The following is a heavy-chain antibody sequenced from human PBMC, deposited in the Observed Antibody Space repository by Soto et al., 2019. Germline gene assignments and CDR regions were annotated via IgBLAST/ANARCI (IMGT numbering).Heavy chain of an antibody. CDR2: IFSNDEK. J-gene: IGHJ6*03. D-gene: IGHD3-10*01. V-gene: IGHV2-26*01. Sequence: QVTLKESGPVLVKPTETLTLTCTVSGFSLSNARMGVSWIRQPPGKALVWLAHIFSNDEKSYSTSLKSRLTISKDTSKSQVVLTMTNMDPVDTATYYCARIAMVRGVPLYYMDVWGKGTTVTVSS. CDR3: ARIAMVRGVPLYYMDV. CDR1: GFSLSNARMG.